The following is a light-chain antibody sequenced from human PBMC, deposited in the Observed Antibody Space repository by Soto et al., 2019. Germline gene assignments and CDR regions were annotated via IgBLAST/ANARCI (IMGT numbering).Light chain of an antibody. CDR1: QTISSW. J-gene: IGKJ1*01. V-gene: IGKV1-5*03. CDR2: KAS. CDR3: QHYNSYSEA. Sequence: DIQMTQSPSTLSGSVGDRVTITCWASQTISSWLAWYQQTPGKAPKLLIYKASTLKSGVPSRFSGSGSGTEFTLTISSLQPDDFATYYCQHYNSYSEAFGQGTKVDI.